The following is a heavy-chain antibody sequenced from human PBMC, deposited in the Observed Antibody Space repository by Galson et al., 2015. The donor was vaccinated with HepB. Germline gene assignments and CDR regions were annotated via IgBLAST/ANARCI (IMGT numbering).Heavy chain of an antibody. D-gene: IGHD2-21*01. V-gene: IGHV4-31*03. CDR1: GGSISSSGYY. J-gene: IGHJ4*02. CDR3: ARESDRDLLGPPDY. Sequence: TVSGGSISSSGYYWSWIRQPPGKGLEWIGYIYYSGSTDYNPSLKSRVTISLDTFKNHFSLNLISVTAADTAVYYCARESDRDLLGPPDYWGQGILVTVSS. CDR2: IYYSGST.